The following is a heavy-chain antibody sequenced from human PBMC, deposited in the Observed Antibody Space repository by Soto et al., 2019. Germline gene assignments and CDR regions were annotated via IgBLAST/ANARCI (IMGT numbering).Heavy chain of an antibody. J-gene: IGHJ4*02. CDR1: GGSISSSSYY. D-gene: IGHD6-13*01. Sequence: QLQLQESGPGLVKPSETLSLTCTVSGGSISSSSYYWGWIRQPPGKGLEWIVSIYYSGSTYYNPSHKSPVTISIDSSKYQFSLQLSSVTAADTAVYYCARRGAVAAAIWGYWGQATLVTVSS. CDR2: IYYSGST. V-gene: IGHV4-39*01. CDR3: ARRGAVAAAIWGY.